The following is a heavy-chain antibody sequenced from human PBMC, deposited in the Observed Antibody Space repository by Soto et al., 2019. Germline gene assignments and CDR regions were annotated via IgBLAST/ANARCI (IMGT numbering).Heavy chain of an antibody. J-gene: IGHJ4*02. CDR3: TPLWEYYYDSRNYHPAN. CDR2: IRSRVYGGTP. V-gene: IGHV3-49*04. CDR1: GFSFGDYA. D-gene: IGHD3-22*01. Sequence: PGGSLRLSCTASGFSFGDYAMSWVRQAPGRGLEWVGFIRSRVYGGTPQYVASVEGRFTISRDDSKSIAYLQMNSLKTEDTAVYYCTPLWEYYYDSRNYHPANWGQGTLVTVSS.